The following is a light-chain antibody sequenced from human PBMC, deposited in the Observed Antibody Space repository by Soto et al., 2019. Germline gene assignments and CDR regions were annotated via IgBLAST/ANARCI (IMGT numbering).Light chain of an antibody. CDR2: CAS. Sequence: EIVLTQSPGTLSLSPGERATLSCRASQSVGSNYLAWYQQKPGQSPRLLIFCASSRATGIPDRFSGSGSGTEFTLTISRREPDDFAVYYCQQYGASPRFTFGPGTKVDV. J-gene: IGKJ3*01. CDR1: QSVGSNY. CDR3: QQYGASPRFT. V-gene: IGKV3-20*01.